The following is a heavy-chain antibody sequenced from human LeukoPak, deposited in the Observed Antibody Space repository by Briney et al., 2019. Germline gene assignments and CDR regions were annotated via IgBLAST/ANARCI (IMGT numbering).Heavy chain of an antibody. D-gene: IGHD1-26*01. CDR1: GYTFTAYY. V-gene: IGHV1-2*02. Sequence: GASVKVSCKPSGYTFTAYYVHWVRQAPGQGLEWMGWINPNSGDTNCAQNFQGRVTMTRDTSISTAYMEVSRLSSDDTAMYYCARGQVGAFDVWGQGTLVTVSS. CDR2: INPNSGDT. J-gene: IGHJ4*02. CDR3: ARGQVGAFDV.